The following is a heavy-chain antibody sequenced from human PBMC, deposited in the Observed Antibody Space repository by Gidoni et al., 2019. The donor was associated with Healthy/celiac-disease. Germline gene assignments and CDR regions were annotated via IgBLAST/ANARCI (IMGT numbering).Heavy chain of an antibody. CDR1: GFPSGSCV. V-gene: IGHV3-48*03. J-gene: IGHJ6*02. CDR3: ASRSTRSTMPKGRYYYYGMDV. D-gene: IGHD3-10*01. Sequence: EVQLVESGGGLVQPGGSLRPSCAASGFPSGSCVLNWVRQAPGKGLEWVSNISSSGSTIYYADSVKGRFTISRDNAKNSLYLQMNSLRAEDTAVYYCASRSTRSTMPKGRYYYYGMDVWGQGTTVTVSS. CDR2: ISSSGSTI.